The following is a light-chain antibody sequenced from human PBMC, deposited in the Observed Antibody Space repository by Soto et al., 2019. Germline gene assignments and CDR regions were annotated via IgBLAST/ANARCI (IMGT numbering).Light chain of an antibody. V-gene: IGKV1-5*01. CDR2: DAS. J-gene: IGKJ1*01. Sequence: KVYQSPSSLSAYVGDRVTSSCRASHSISTWLAWYQQKPGKAPKLLIYDASTLETGVPSRFSGGGSGSQFTLTISSLQPDDSATYYCQQYNHYSPAFGQGTKVDI. CDR3: QQYNHYSPA. CDR1: HSISTW.